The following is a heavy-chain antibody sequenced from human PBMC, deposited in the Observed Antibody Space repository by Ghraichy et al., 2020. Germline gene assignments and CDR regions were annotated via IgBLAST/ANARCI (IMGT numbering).Heavy chain of an antibody. CDR2: ISSSSSYI. Sequence: SCAASGFTFSSYSMNWVRQAPGKGLEWVSSISSSSSYIYYADSVKGRFTISRDNAKNSLYLQMNSLRAEDTAVYYCARPLGYCSSTSCYSEWDYYYYGMDVWGQGTTVTVSS. V-gene: IGHV3-21*01. CDR1: GFTFSSYS. J-gene: IGHJ6*02. CDR3: ARPLGYCSSTSCYSEWDYYYYGMDV. D-gene: IGHD2-2*01.